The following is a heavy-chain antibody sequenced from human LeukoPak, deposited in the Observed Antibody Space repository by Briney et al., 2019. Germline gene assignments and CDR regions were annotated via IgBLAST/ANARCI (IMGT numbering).Heavy chain of an antibody. CDR1: GFTFSSYA. Sequence: GGSLRLSCAASGFTFSSYAMSWVRQAPGKGLEWVSAISGSGGSTYYADSVKGRFTISRDNYKNTLYLQMNSLRAEDTAVYYCAKRAWPSSGWYGPSDYWGQGTLVTVSS. J-gene: IGHJ4*02. V-gene: IGHV3-23*01. CDR3: AKRAWPSSGWYGPSDY. D-gene: IGHD6-19*01. CDR2: ISGSGGST.